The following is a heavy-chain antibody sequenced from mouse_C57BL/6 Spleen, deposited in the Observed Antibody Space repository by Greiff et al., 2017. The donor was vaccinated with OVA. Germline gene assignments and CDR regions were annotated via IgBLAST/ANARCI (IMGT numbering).Heavy chain of an antibody. D-gene: IGHD2-3*01. V-gene: IGHV1-82*01. CDR2: IYPGDGAT. CDR3: ARDGYSAGFAD. Sequence: VQLQQSGPELVKPGASVKLSCKASGYAFSSSWMNWVKQRPGKGLEWIGRIYPGDGATNYNGKFKGKATLTADKSSSTAYMQLSSLTSEDSAVYFCARDGYSAGFADWGQGTLVTVSA. CDR1: GYAFSSSW. J-gene: IGHJ3*01.